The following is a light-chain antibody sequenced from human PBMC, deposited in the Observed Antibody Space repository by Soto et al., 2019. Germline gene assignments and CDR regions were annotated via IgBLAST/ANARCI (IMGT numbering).Light chain of an antibody. CDR3: QRYGG. J-gene: IGKJ1*01. CDR2: GAS. V-gene: IGKV3-15*01. Sequence: EILMTQSPVTLSVSPGETATLSCRASQIVSSNLAWYQQKPGQAPRLLIYGASTRATGIPARFSGSGSGTDFTLTISRLEPEDFAVYYCQRYGGFGQGTKVDNK. CDR1: QIVSSN.